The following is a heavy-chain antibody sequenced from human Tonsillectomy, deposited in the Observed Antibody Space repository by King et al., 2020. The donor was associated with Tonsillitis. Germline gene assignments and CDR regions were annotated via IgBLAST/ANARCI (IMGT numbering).Heavy chain of an antibody. CDR2: INHSGST. CDR3: ARRPFGGLYCSGGSCYSVNWFDP. Sequence: VQLQQWGAGLLKPSETLSLTCAVFGGSFSGHYWSWIRQPPGKGLEWIGEINHSGSTNYNPSLKSRVTISVDTSKNQFSLILTSVTAADTSVYYCARRPFGGLYCSGGSCYSVNWFDPWGQGTLATVSS. V-gene: IGHV4-34*01. D-gene: IGHD2-15*01. J-gene: IGHJ5*02. CDR1: GGSFSGHY.